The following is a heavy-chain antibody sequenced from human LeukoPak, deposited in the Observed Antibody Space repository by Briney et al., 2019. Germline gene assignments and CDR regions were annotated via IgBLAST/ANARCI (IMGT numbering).Heavy chain of an antibody. Sequence: GGSLRLSCPASGFTFRSYEMNWVRQAPGKGLEWVSYISSSGNTIYYADSVKGRFTISRDNAKNSLYLQMSRLRAEDTAVYYCTSDLCFSGSCFDYWGQGTLVTVSS. CDR2: ISSSGNTI. CDR3: TSDLCFSGSCFDY. J-gene: IGHJ4*02. V-gene: IGHV3-48*03. CDR1: GFTFRSYE. D-gene: IGHD1-26*01.